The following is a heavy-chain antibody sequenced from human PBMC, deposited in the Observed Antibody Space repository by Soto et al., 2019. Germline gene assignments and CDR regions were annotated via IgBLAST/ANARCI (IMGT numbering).Heavy chain of an antibody. J-gene: IGHJ4*02. D-gene: IGHD2-21*02. CDR1: GFIVSTYG. Sequence: QVQLVESGGGVVQPGRSLRLSCAVSGFIVSTYGMHWVRQAPGKGLEWVAVISRDGGTKYYADSAKGRFTISKDNSRNTLFLEMNSLRGDDMAVYYCTAEVASGYWGQGTLVTVSS. V-gene: IGHV3-30*03. CDR3: TAEVASGY. CDR2: ISRDGGTK.